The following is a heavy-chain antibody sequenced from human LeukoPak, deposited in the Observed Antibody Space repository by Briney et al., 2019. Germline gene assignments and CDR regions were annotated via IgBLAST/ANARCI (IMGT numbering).Heavy chain of an antibody. CDR3: ARDVHGDYGSGWFDP. J-gene: IGHJ5*02. D-gene: IGHD4-17*01. Sequence: ASVKVSCNTSGGTFNNCAISWVRQAPGQGLEWLGGIMPLFGTAGYAQKFQGRVTITKDESTRTVYLELTSLTSDDTAVYYCARDVHGDYGSGWFDPWGQGTLVSVSS. V-gene: IGHV1-69*05. CDR1: GGTFNNCA. CDR2: IMPLFGTA.